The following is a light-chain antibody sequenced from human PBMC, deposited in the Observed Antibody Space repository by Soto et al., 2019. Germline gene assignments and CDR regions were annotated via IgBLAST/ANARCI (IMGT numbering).Light chain of an antibody. CDR1: QSVSNY. V-gene: IGKV3-11*01. Sequence: EIVLTQSPATLFLSPGERATLSCRASQSVSNYLAWYQQKPGQAPRLLIYDASNRATGIPARFSGSGSGTDFTLTISSLEPEDFAVYYCQQRSDWPPYTFGQGTKLEIK. J-gene: IGKJ2*01. CDR3: QQRSDWPPYT. CDR2: DAS.